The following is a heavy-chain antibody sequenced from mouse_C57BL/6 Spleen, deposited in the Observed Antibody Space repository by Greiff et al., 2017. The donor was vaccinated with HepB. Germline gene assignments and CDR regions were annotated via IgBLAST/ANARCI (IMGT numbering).Heavy chain of an antibody. Sequence: VQRVESGPELVKPGASVKLSCKASGYTFTSYDINWVKQRPGQGLEWIGWIYPRDGSTKYNEKFKGKATLTVDTSSSTAYMELHSLTSEDSAVYFCARSNGAYWGQGTLVTVSA. CDR3: ARSNGAY. CDR2: IYPRDGST. CDR1: GYTFTSYD. D-gene: IGHD2-5*01. V-gene: IGHV1-85*01. J-gene: IGHJ3*01.